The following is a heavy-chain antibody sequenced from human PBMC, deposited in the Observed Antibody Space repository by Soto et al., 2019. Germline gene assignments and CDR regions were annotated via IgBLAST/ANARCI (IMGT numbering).Heavy chain of an antibody. J-gene: IGHJ4*02. V-gene: IGHV3-13*01. CDR3: TRGADGFDY. CDR1: RFTFSSYD. CDR2: IGTAGDT. D-gene: IGHD3-16*01. Sequence: EVQLVESGGDLVQPGGSLRLSCAAGRFTFSSYDKQWVRQATGKGLEWVSGIGTAGDTYYAGSVKGRFIMSRENAKNSLYLQMNSLRAGDTAVYYCTRGADGFDYWGQGTLVTVSS.